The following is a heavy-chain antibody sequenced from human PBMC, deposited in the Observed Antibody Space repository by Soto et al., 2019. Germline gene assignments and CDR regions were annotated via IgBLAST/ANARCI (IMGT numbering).Heavy chain of an antibody. V-gene: IGHV4-59*08. J-gene: IGHJ5*02. CDR1: GGSISGYY. D-gene: IGHD2-15*01. CDR3: ARHKVVVAATNWFDP. Sequence: SETLSLTCTVSGGSISGYYWNWIRQPPGKGLEWIGYIYYSGSTNYNPSLKSRVTISVDTSKNQFSLKLSSVTAADTAVYYCARHKVVVAATNWFDPWSQGTLVTVSS. CDR2: IYYSGST.